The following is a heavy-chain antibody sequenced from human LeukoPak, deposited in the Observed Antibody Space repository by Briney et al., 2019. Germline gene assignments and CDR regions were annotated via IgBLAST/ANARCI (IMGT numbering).Heavy chain of an antibody. D-gene: IGHD2-2*01. CDR1: GGTSSSYA. Sequence: SVKVSCKASGGTSSSYAISWVRQAPGQGLEWMGGFIPIFGTANYAQKFQGRVTITADESTSTAYMELSSLRSEDTAVYYCARDCSSTSCSFSWGQGTLVTVSS. CDR3: ARDCSSTSCSFS. J-gene: IGHJ4*02. CDR2: FIPIFGTA. V-gene: IGHV1-69*01.